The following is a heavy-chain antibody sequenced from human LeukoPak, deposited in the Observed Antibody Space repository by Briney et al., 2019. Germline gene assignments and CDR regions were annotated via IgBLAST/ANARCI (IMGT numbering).Heavy chain of an antibody. CDR2: IDANGGGT. J-gene: IGHJ6*02. Sequence: GGSLRLSCAASGFTFSRYWMHWVRQVPGKGLVWVSRIDANGGGTTYADSVKGRFAISRDNAKNTLYLQMSSLRIEDTAVYYCTRVQAGRSGLMDVWGRGTTVTVSS. V-gene: IGHV3-74*01. CDR1: GFTFSRYW. D-gene: IGHD2-8*02. CDR3: TRVQAGRSGLMDV.